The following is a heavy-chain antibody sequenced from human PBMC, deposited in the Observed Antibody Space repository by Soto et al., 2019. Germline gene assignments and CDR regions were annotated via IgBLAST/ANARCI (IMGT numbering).Heavy chain of an antibody. V-gene: IGHV3-30-3*01. CDR1: GFTFSSYA. J-gene: IGHJ6*02. CDR3: ARGDIVLVPAASYGMDV. CDR2: ISYDGSNK. Sequence: QVQLVESGGGVVQPGRSLRLSCAASGFTFSSYAMHWVHQAPGKGLEWVAVISYDGSNKYYADSVKGRFTISRDNSKNTLYLQMNSLRAEDTAVYYCARGDIVLVPAASYGMDVWGQGTTVTVSS. D-gene: IGHD2-2*01.